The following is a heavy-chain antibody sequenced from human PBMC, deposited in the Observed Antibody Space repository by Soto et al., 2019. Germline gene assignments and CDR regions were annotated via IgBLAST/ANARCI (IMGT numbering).Heavy chain of an antibody. CDR1: GGSISSYY. V-gene: IGHV4-59*12. J-gene: IGHJ6*03. D-gene: IGHD3-3*01. Sequence: SETLSLTCTVSGGSISSYYWSWIRQPPGKGLEWIGYIYYSGSTNYNPSLKSRVTISVDTSKNQFSLKLSSVTAADTAVYYCARESAITIFGVAPTRYYMDVRGKGTTVTVSS. CDR2: IYYSGST. CDR3: ARESAITIFGVAPTRYYMDV.